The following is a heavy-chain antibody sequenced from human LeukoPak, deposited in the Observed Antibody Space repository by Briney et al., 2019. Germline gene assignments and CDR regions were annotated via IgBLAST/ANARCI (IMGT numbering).Heavy chain of an antibody. V-gene: IGHV3-23*01. J-gene: IGHJ4*02. CDR2: VNDNGAAT. CDR3: AGGGDY. Sequence: GGSLRLSCAASRFAFDNFAMSWVRQAPGKGLKWVATVNDNGAATFYADSVKGRFTISRDNSYNTVSLQMNGLRDDDTGVYYCAGGGDYWGQGTLVTVSS. CDR1: RFAFDNFA.